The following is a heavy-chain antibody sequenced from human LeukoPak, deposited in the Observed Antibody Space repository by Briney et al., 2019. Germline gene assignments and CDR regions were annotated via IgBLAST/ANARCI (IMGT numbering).Heavy chain of an antibody. V-gene: IGHV1-8*02. CDR2: MNANSGNT. D-gene: IGHD6-13*01. J-gene: IGHJ4*02. CDR3: ARIAAAGNRRLNY. CDR1: GGTFNSYD. Sequence: ASVKVSYKASGGTFNSYDINWVRQAPGQGLEWMGWMNANSGNTGYAQKFQGRIIVSRNTSISTAYMELSSLTSEDTAIYYCARIAAAGNRRLNYWGQGTLVTVAS.